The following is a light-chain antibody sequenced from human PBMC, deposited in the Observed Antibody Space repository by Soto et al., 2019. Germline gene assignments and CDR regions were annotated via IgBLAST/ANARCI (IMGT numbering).Light chain of an antibody. CDR2: GAS. V-gene: IGKV3-20*01. Sequence: EIVLTQSPGTLSLSPGERATLSCRASQSVSGSHLAWYQQKPGQAPRLLIYGASSRATGIPDRFSGSGSGTDFILTISRLEPEDFAVYYCQQYGNSPITFGQGTRLEIK. CDR1: QSVSGSH. CDR3: QQYGNSPIT. J-gene: IGKJ5*01.